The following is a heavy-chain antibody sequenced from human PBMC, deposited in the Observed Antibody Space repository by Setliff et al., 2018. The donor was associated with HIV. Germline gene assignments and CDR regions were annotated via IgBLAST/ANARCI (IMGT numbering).Heavy chain of an antibody. CDR1: GDSISTNSPY. CDR3: ARHWDYDRSSSYFRAFDI. Sequence: PSETLSLTCTVSGDSISTNSPYWAWIRQPPGKGLEWIGTIFYSGFTYYNPSLKSRVSIAVDTSKNQISLRLSSVTVADTAVYYCARHWDYDRSSSYFRAFDIWGQGTMGTVS. J-gene: IGHJ3*02. D-gene: IGHD3-22*01. V-gene: IGHV4-39*01. CDR2: IFYSGFT.